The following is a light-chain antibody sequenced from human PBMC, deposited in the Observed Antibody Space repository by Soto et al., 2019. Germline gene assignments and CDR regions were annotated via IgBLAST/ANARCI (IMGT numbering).Light chain of an antibody. J-gene: IGKJ2*01. Sequence: DLQMTQSPSSLSASVGDRITITCQASQDISNYLNWYQHKPPKAPKLLIYDASNLETGVPSRFSGSGSGTDFTFTITSLQPDDIATYYCQHYDDLPYTFGQGTKLEIK. CDR3: QHYDDLPYT. CDR1: QDISNY. CDR2: DAS. V-gene: IGKV1-33*01.